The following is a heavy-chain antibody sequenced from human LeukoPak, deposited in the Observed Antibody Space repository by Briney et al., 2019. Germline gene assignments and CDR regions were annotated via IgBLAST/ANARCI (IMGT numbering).Heavy chain of an antibody. D-gene: IGHD4-17*01. Sequence: PGGSLRLSCAASGFTFSSYWMSWVRQAPGKGLEWVANIKQDGSEKYYVDSVKGRFTISRDNAKNSLYLQMNNLTVEDAAVYYCARSLYGDYNYCYFDLWGRGTLVTVSS. CDR1: GFTFSSYW. V-gene: IGHV3-7*03. CDR2: IKQDGSEK. J-gene: IGHJ2*01. CDR3: ARSLYGDYNYCYFDL.